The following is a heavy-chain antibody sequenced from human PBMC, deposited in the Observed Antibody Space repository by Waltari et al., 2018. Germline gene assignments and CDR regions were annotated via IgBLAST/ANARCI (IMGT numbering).Heavy chain of an antibody. D-gene: IGHD6-19*01. J-gene: IGHJ6*02. V-gene: IGHV4-59*11. CDR2: IYYSGST. CDR1: GGSISSHY. CDR3: ARDRAGWSSGKYGMDV. Sequence: QVQLQESGPGLVKPSETLSLTCTVSGGSISSHYWSWIRQPPGKGLEWIGYIYYSGSTNDNPSLKSRVTISVDTSKNQFSLKLSSVTAADTAVYYCARDRAGWSSGKYGMDVWGQGTTVTVSS.